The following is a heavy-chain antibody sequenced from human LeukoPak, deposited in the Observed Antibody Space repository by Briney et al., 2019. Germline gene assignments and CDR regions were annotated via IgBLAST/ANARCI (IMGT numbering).Heavy chain of an antibody. CDR2: IYPGDSDI. J-gene: IGHJ4*02. V-gene: IGHV5-51*01. CDR3: AIRYSGSYNDY. Sequence: GESLKISCKGSGYSFNTYWIGWVRQMPGKGLEWMGIIYPGDSDIKYSPSIQGQVTISADKSISTAYLQWSSLKASDTAMYYCAIRYSGSYNDYWGQGTLVTVSS. D-gene: IGHD1-26*01. CDR1: GYSFNTYW.